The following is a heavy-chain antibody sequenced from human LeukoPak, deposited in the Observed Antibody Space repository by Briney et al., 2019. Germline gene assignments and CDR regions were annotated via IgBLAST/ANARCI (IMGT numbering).Heavy chain of an antibody. V-gene: IGHV4-39*01. CDR1: GGSVSSTTYY. J-gene: IGHJ4*02. D-gene: IGHD3-10*01. CDR3: ARYVYGSGKYYFDY. Sequence: SETLSLTCTVSGGSVSSTTYYCSWIRQPPGKGLEWIASINYSGSTYYNPSLKSRVTISVDTSENQFSLKLSSVTAADTAVYYCARYVYGSGKYYFDYWGQGTLVTVSS. CDR2: INYSGST.